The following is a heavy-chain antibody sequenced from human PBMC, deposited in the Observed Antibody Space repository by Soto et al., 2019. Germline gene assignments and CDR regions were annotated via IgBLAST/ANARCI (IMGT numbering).Heavy chain of an antibody. CDR2: INAGNGNT. V-gene: IGHV1-3*01. CDR3: ARDSPLLDSSSWYHPGFDY. J-gene: IGHJ4*02. Sequence: ASVKVSCKASGYTFTSYAMHWVRQAPGQRLEWMGWINAGNGNTKYSQKFQGRVTITRDTSASTAYMELSSLRSEDTAVYYCARDSPLLDSSSWYHPGFDYWGQGTLVTVLL. CDR1: GYTFTSYA. D-gene: IGHD6-13*01.